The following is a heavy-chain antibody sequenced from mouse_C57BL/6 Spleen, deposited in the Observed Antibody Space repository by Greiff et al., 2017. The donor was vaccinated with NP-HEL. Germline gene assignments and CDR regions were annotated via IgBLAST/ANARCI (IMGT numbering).Heavy chain of an antibody. CDR2: IYPGSGST. V-gene: IGHV1-55*01. CDR1: GYTFTSYW. Sequence: QVQLKESGAELVKPGASVKMSCKASGYTFTSYWITWVKQRPGQGLEWIGDIYPGSGSTNYNEKFKSKATLTVDTSSSTAYMQLSSLTSEDSAVYYCGRGGVCDYWGQGTTLTVAS. CDR3: GRGGVCDY. J-gene: IGHJ2*01.